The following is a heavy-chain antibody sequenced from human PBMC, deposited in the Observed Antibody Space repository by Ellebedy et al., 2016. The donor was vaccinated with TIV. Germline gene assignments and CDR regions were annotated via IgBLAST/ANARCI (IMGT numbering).Heavy chain of an antibody. CDR3: VAAHFGSGSYFGGGIDY. D-gene: IGHD3-10*01. V-gene: IGHV1-58*02. CDR2: IVVGSGKT. CDR1: GFTFSSSA. J-gene: IGHJ4*02. Sequence: AASVKVSCKASGFTFSSSAMQWVRQARGQRLEWIGWIVVGSGKTNYAQKFQERVTITRDMSTSTAYMELSSLRSEDTAVYYCVAAHFGSGSYFGGGIDYWGQGTLVTVSS.